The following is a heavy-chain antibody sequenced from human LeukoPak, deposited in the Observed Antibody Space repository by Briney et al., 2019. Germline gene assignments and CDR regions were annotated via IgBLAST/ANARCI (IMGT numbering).Heavy chain of an antibody. CDR2: ISGSGDNT. D-gene: IGHD3-22*01. CDR1: GFTFSSYA. Sequence: GGSLRLSCAASGFTFSSYAMSWVRQAPGKGLEWVSGISGSGDNTYYADSVKGRFTISRDNSKNTLYVQVNSLGTEDTAAYYCAKGGYYDSSGSFYFDYWGQGTLVTVSS. V-gene: IGHV3-23*01. J-gene: IGHJ4*02. CDR3: AKGGYYDSSGSFYFDY.